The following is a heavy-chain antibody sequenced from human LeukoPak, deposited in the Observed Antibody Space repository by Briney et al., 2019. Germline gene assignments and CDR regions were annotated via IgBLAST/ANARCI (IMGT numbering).Heavy chain of an antibody. CDR1: GFTFSSYE. CDR2: ISSSGSTI. CDR3: ASSSGLMVYAIPDY. J-gene: IGHJ4*02. V-gene: IGHV3-48*03. D-gene: IGHD2-8*01. Sequence: GGSLRLSCAASGFTFSSYEMNWVRQAPGKGLEWVSYISSSGSTIYYADSVKGRFTISRDNAKNTLYLQMNSLRAEDTAVYYCASSSGLMVYAIPDYWGQGTLVTVSS.